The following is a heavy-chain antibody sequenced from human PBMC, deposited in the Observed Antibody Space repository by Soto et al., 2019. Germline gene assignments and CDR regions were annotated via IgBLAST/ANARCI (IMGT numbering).Heavy chain of an antibody. D-gene: IGHD2-15*01. CDR1: GYTLTELS. V-gene: IGHV1-24*01. CDR3: ARNLHPPCGGGSCKPAALWYYYMDV. J-gene: IGHJ6*03. CDR2: FDPEDGET. Sequence: ASVKVSCKVSGYTLTELSMHWVRQAPGKGLEWMGGFDPEDGETIYAQKFQGRVTMTEDTSTSTAYMELRSLRSDDTAVYYCARNLHPPCGGGSCKPAALWYYYMDVWGKGTTVTVSS.